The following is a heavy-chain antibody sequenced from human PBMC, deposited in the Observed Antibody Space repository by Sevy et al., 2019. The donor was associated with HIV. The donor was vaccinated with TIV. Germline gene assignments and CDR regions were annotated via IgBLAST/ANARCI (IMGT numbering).Heavy chain of an antibody. Sequence: ASVKVSCKASGYAFTGYYIHWVRQAPGQGLEWMGRINPISGGTDDSQKFQGRVTMTRETSISTAYMDVSRLTSDDTAVYYCVRAPTDFWTGGMAVWGQGTVVTVSS. D-gene: IGHD3-3*01. CDR1: GYAFTGYY. CDR2: INPISGGT. CDR3: VRAPTDFWTGGMAV. V-gene: IGHV1-2*06. J-gene: IGHJ6*02.